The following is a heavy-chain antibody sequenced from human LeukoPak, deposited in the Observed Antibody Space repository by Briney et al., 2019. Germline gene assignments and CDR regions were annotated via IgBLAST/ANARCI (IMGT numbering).Heavy chain of an antibody. J-gene: IGHJ6*02. CDR1: GGSFSGYY. CDR3: ACTSCYYYGMDV. D-gene: IGHD2-2*01. Sequence: SETLSLTCAVYGGSFSGYYWSWIRQPPGKGLEWIGEINHSGSTNYNPSLKGRVTISVDTSKNQFSLKLSSVTAADTAVYYCACTSCYYYGMDVWGQGTTVTVSS. V-gene: IGHV4-34*01. CDR2: INHSGST.